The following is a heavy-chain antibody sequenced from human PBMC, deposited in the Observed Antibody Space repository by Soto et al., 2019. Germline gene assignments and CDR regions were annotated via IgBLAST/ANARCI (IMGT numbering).Heavy chain of an antibody. J-gene: IGHJ4*02. CDR3: ARAGGFLLDY. D-gene: IGHD5-12*01. V-gene: IGHV3-30*13. CDR2: ISYDGSNK. Sequence: QVQLVESGGGVVQPGRSLRLSCAASGFTFSSYGMHWVRQAPGKGLEWVAVISYDGSNKYYADSVKGRFTISRDNSKNRLYLQMSSLRAEDTAVYDCARAGGFLLDYWGQGTLVTVSS. CDR1: GFTFSSYG.